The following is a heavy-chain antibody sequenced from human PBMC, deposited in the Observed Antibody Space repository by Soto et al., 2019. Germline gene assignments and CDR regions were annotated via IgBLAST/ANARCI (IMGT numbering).Heavy chain of an antibody. J-gene: IGHJ4*02. V-gene: IGHV3-30*18. CDR3: AKTHSGEFDY. CDR1: GFTFSSYG. Sequence: PGGSLRLSCAASGFTFSSYGMHWVRQAPGKGLEWVAVISYDGSNKYYADSVKGRFTISRDSSKNTLYLQMNSLRAEDTAVYYCAKTHSGEFDYWGQGTLVTSPQ. D-gene: IGHD5-12*01. CDR2: ISYDGSNK.